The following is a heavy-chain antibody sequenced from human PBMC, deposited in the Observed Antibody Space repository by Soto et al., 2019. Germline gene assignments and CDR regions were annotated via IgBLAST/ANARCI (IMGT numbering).Heavy chain of an antibody. CDR3: ARGSGDYYYGMDV. CDR1: GFNFRSYA. CDR2: ISYDGSNK. Sequence: GGSLRLSCTASGFNFRSYAMSWVRQAPGKGLEWVAVISYDGSNKYYADSVKGRFTISRDNSKNTLYLQMNSLRAEDTAVYYCARGSGDYYYGMDVWGQGTTVTVSS. D-gene: IGHD3-3*01. V-gene: IGHV3-30-3*01. J-gene: IGHJ6*02.